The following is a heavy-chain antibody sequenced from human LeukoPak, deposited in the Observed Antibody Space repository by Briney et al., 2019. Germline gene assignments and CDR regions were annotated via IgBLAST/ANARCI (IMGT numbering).Heavy chain of an antibody. CDR1: GYTFTAYY. V-gene: IGHV1-2*02. Sequence: ASVKVSCKASGYTFTAYYMHWVRQAPGQGLEWMGWINPNSGGTNYAQKFQGRVTMTRDTSISTAYMELSRLRSDDTAVYYCARKGCTGDCYRFDPWGQGTLVTVSS. D-gene: IGHD2-21*02. CDR3: ARKGCTGDCYRFDP. CDR2: INPNSGGT. J-gene: IGHJ5*02.